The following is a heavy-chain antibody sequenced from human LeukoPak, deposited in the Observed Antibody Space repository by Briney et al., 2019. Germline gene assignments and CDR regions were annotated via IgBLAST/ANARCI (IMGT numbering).Heavy chain of an antibody. V-gene: IGHV3-23*01. CDR3: AKDRHPYGGNAFDY. CDR2: ISGSGGST. Sequence: AGGSLRLSCAASGFTFSSYAMSWVRQAPGKGLEWVSAISGSGGSTYYADSVKGRFAISRDNSKNTLYLQMNSLRAEDTAVYYCAKDRHPYGGNAFDYWGQGTLVTVSS. CDR1: GFTFSSYA. J-gene: IGHJ4*02. D-gene: IGHD4-23*01.